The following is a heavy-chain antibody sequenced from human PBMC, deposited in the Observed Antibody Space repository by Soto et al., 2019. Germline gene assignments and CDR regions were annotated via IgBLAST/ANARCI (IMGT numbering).Heavy chain of an antibody. D-gene: IGHD2-2*01. CDR2: MYHSGST. CDR1: GGSISSGGYS. J-gene: IGHJ4*02. Sequence: QLQLQESGSGLVKPSQTLSLTCAVSGGSISSGGYSWNWIRQPPGKGLEWIGYMYHSGSTYYNPALKSRVTISVDRAKNQFSLNLSSVPAADTAVYYCARVPDYWGQGILVTVSS. V-gene: IGHV4-30-2*01. CDR3: ARVPDY.